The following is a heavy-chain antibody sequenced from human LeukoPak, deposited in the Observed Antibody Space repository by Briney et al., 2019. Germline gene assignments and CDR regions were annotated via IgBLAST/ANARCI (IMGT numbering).Heavy chain of an antibody. V-gene: IGHV3-21*01. CDR3: ASSDYGGNSSDY. CDR2: ISSSSSYI. J-gene: IGHJ4*02. D-gene: IGHD4-23*01. CDR1: GFTVSSNY. Sequence: GGSLRLSCAASGFTVSSNYMNWVRQAPGKGLEWVSSISSSSSYIYYADSVKGRFTISRDNAKNSLYLQMNSLRAEDTAVYYCASSDYGGNSSDYWGQGTLVTVSS.